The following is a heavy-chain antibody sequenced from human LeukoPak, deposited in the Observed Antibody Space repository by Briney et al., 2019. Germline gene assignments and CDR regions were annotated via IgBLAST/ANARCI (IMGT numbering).Heavy chain of an antibody. V-gene: IGHV3-74*01. CDR3: ARGDYVWGTYHYTLDY. D-gene: IGHD3-16*02. CDR2: INNDGRTT. Sequence: PGGSLRLSCAASAFTFSNNWMYWVRQAPGKGLVWVSRINNDGRTTSHADSVKGRFTISRDNAKSTLYLQMNSLRAEDTAVYFCARGDYVWGTYHYTLDYWGQGTLVTVSS. J-gene: IGHJ4*02. CDR1: AFTFSNNW.